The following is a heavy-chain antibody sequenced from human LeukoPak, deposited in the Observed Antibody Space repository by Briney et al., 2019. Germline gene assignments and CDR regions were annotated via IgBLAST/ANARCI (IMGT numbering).Heavy chain of an antibody. V-gene: IGHV3-33*06. Sequence: GGSLRLSCAASGFTFSSYGMHWVRQAPGKGLEWVAVIWYDGSNKYYADSVKGRFTISRDNSKNTLYLQMNSLRAEDTAVYYCAKDQRYSRSPLRIWGQGTIVTVSS. CDR2: IWYDGSNK. CDR3: AKDQRYSRSPLRI. J-gene: IGHJ3*02. CDR1: GFTFSSYG. D-gene: IGHD1-26*01.